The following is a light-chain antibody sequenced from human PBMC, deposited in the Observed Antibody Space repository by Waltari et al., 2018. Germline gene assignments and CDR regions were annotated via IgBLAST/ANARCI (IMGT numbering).Light chain of an antibody. J-gene: IGKJ1*01. CDR3: QQYNNWPLT. CDR2: DAS. Sequence: EMVMTHSPATLSVSPGERATLSCRASQSVSSDLAWYQQQSAQAPRLLIYDASIRATGIPARFNGGGSGTEFTLTISSLQSGDSAVYYCQQYNNWPLTFGQGTKVEIK. V-gene: IGKV3-15*01. CDR1: QSVSSD.